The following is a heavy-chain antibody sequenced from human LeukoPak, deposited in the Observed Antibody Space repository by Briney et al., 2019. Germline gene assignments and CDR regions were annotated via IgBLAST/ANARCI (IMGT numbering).Heavy chain of an antibody. CDR3: ARDRWNDVPFDY. D-gene: IGHD1-1*01. CDR1: GGSISTSRYQ. Sequence: NPSETLSLTCNVSGGSISTSRYQWGWIRQPPGKGLEWVGNIFYRGSTYYNPSLRSRVTISVDTSKNQFSLKLTSVTAADTAEYYCARDRWNDVPFDYWGQGTLVTVSS. J-gene: IGHJ4*02. V-gene: IGHV4-39*07. CDR2: IFYRGST.